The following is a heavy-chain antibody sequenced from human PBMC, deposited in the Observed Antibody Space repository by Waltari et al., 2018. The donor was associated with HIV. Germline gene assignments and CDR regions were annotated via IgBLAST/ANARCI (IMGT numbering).Heavy chain of an antibody. CDR2: ISWNSGSI. D-gene: IGHD3-10*01. CDR1: GFTFDDYA. J-gene: IGHJ6*02. V-gene: IGHV3-9*01. Sequence: EVQLVESGGGLVQPGRSLRLSCAASGFTFDDYAMHWVRQAPGKGLEWVSGISWNSGSIGYADSVKCRFTISRDNAKNSLYLQMNSLRAEDTALYYCAKDRVTMVQGPMDVWGQGTTVTVSS. CDR3: AKDRVTMVQGPMDV.